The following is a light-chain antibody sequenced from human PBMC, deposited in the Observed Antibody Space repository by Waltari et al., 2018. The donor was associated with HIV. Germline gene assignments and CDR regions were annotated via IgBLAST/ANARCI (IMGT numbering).Light chain of an antibody. CDR1: SSDVGGYNY. CDR3: SSYTSSSTRV. Sequence: QSALTQPASVSGSPGQAITISCTGTSSDVGGYNYVSWYQQHPGKGPTLMISEVSNRPAGASLLFSGSKSGNTASLTISGLPAEDEADYYCSSYTSSSTRVFGRGTKLTVL. J-gene: IGLJ2*01. CDR2: EVS. V-gene: IGLV2-14*01.